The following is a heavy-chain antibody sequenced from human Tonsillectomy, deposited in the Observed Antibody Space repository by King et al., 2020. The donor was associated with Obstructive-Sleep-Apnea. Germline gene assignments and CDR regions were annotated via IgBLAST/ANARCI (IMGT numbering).Heavy chain of an antibody. V-gene: IGHV1-69*15. CDR2: IIPSFGRA. CDR3: ARVGGFCRTSSCAWDV. D-gene: IGHD2-2*01. CDR1: GGNFRRDA. Sequence: QLVQSGAEVKKPGSSVKVSCKASGGNFRRDAITWVRQAPGQGLEWMGNIIPSFGRANTAQTFQGRVTITADDSTSTVDMELSNLRAEDTAVYYCARVGGFCRTSSCAWDVWGQGTMVAVSS. J-gene: IGHJ3*01.